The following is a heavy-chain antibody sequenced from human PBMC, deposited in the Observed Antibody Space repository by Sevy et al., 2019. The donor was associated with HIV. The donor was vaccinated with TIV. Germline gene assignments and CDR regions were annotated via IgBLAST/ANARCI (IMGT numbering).Heavy chain of an antibody. CDR2: IYSGEYT. Sequence: GGSLRLSCAASGFTVSSKYMSWVRQAPGKGLEWVSVIYSGEYTYYADSVKGRFTISRDISKNTLNLEMNNLRAEDTSIYYCATTSTPLYYYAPDVWGQGTTVTVS. D-gene: IGHD1-26*01. J-gene: IGHJ6*02. V-gene: IGHV3-53*01. CDR1: GFTVSSKY. CDR3: ATTSTPLYYYAPDV.